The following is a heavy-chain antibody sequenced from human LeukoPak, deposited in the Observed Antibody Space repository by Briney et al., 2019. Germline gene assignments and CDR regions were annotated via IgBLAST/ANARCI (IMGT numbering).Heavy chain of an antibody. D-gene: IGHD6-19*01. V-gene: IGHV3-66*01. J-gene: IGHJ4*02. CDR2: IYIDGNT. CDR3: ARDRGSGWYDY. CDR1: GFTVSSSY. Sequence: PGGSLRLSCAASGFTVSSSYMSWVRQAPGKGLEWVSVIYIDGNTYYADSVKGRFTISRDNSKNTLYLQMNSLRAEDTAVYYCARDRGSGWYDYWGQGTLDTVSS.